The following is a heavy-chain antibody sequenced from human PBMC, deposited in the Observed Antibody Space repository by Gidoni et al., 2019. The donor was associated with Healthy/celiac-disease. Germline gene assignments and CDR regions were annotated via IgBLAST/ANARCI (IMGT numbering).Heavy chain of an antibody. CDR3: ARDDSGGSGGWFDP. CDR2: IYTSGST. V-gene: IGHV4-61*02. CDR1: GGSISRGSYY. Sequence: QVQLQESGPGLVKPSQTLSLTCTVSGGSISRGSYYWSWIRQPAGKGLEWIGRIYTSGSTNYNPSLKSRVTISVDTSKNQFSLKLSSVTAADTAVYYCARDDSGGSGGWFDPWGQGTLVTVSS. D-gene: IGHD5-12*01. J-gene: IGHJ5*02.